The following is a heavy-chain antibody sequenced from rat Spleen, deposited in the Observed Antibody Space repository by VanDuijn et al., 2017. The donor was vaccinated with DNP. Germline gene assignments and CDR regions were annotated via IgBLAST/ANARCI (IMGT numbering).Heavy chain of an antibody. D-gene: IGHD4-3*01. Sequence: EVQLLESGGGLVQPGRSLKLSCAASGFTFSDHNMAWVRQAPKKGLEWVATISYDGSSTYYRDSVKGRFTISRDNAKSTLYLQMNSLRSEDSATYYCAGSRGLNWFAYWGQGTLVTVSS. J-gene: IGHJ3*01. CDR3: AGSRGLNWFAY. CDR1: GFTFSDHN. CDR2: ISYDGSST. V-gene: IGHV5-7*01.